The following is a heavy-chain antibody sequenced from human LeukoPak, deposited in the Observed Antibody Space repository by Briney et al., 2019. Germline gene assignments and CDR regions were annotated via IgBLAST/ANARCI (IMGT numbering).Heavy chain of an antibody. D-gene: IGHD3-22*01. J-gene: IGHJ4*02. CDR3: ARDKDSSGYYLD. CDR2: IYYSGST. V-gene: IGHV4-59*01. CDR1: GGSISSYY. Sequence: PSETLSLTGTVSGGSISSYYWSWIRQPPGKGLEWIGYIYYSGSTNYNPSLKSRVTISVDTSKNQFSLKLSSVTAADTAVYYCARDKDSSGYYLDWGQGTLVTVSS.